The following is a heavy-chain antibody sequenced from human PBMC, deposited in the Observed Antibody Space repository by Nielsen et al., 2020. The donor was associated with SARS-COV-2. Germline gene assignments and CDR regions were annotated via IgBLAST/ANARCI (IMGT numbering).Heavy chain of an antibody. V-gene: IGHV3-21*01. CDR3: ARDGVLWFGEQQFDY. CDR1: GFTFSSYA. CDR2: VSGSGHKT. J-gene: IGHJ4*02. D-gene: IGHD3-10*01. Sequence: GGSLRLSCAASGFTFSSYAMSWVRQAPGKGLEWVSSVSGSGHKTYYADSVKGRFTISRDNAKNSLYLQMNSLRAEDTAVYYCARDGVLWFGEQQFDYWGQGTLVTVSS.